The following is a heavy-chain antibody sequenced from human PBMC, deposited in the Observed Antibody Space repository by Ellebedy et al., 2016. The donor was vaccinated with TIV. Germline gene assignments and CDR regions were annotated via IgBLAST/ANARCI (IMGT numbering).Heavy chain of an antibody. J-gene: IGHJ4*02. V-gene: IGHV4-4*08. D-gene: IGHD5-12*01. Sequence: SETLSLXCAVYGGSFSGYYWSWIRQPPGKGLEWIGYIYSSGSTEYSPSLKSRVTISVDTSKTHFSLKLRSVTAADTAIYYCATSVMATSPFDSWGQGTMVTVSS. CDR1: GGSFSGYY. CDR2: IYSSGST. CDR3: ATSVMATSPFDS.